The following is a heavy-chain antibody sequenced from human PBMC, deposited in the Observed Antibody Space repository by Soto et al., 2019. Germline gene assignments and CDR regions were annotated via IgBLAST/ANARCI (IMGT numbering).Heavy chain of an antibody. CDR1: GGSISSSSYY. V-gene: IGHV4-39*01. Sequence: SETLCLRCTVSGGSISSSSYYWGWIRQPPGKGLEWIGSIYYSGSTYYNPSLKSRVTISVDTSKNQFSLKLSSVTAADTAVYYCASPKIAFYNWFDPWGQGTLVTVSS. CDR2: IYYSGST. CDR3: ASPKIAFYNWFDP. J-gene: IGHJ5*02. D-gene: IGHD3-3*02.